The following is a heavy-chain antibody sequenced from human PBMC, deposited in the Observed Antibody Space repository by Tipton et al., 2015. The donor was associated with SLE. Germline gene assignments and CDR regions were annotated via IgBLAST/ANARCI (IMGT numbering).Heavy chain of an antibody. V-gene: IGHV4-59*08. CDR2: VYYSGST. J-gene: IGHJ4*02. CDR3: ARHRVGATYYFDY. Sequence: TLSLTCTISGGSISTYFWSWIRQPPGKGLEWIGYVYYSGSTHYNPSLTSRVSMSVDTSKNQFSLKLSSVTAADTAVYYCARHRVGATYYFDYWGQGTLVTVSS. D-gene: IGHD1-26*01. CDR1: GGSISTYF.